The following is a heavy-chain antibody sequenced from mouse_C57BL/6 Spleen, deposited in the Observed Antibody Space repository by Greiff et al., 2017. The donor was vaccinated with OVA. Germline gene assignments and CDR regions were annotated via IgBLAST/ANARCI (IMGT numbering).Heavy chain of an antibody. CDR2: IYPGDGDT. CDR1: GYAFSSSW. Sequence: VQLQQSGPELVKPGASVKISCKASGYAFSSSWMNWVKQRPGKGLEWIGRIYPGDGDTNYNGKFKGKATLTADKSSSTAYMQLSSLTSEDSAVYFCARGVVTDWYFDVWGTGTTVTVSS. D-gene: IGHD2-2*01. V-gene: IGHV1-82*01. CDR3: ARGVVTDWYFDV. J-gene: IGHJ1*03.